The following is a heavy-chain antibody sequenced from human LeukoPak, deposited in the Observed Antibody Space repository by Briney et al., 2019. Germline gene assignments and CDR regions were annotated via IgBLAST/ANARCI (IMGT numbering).Heavy chain of an antibody. Sequence: ASVKLSCKASGYTLTDYYVHWVRLAPGQGLEWMGWFNPNSGGTNYAQKFQGRLTMTRDTSISTAYMELNRLTSDDTAVYYCARGYAYFDYWGQGTLVTLSS. CDR1: GYTLTDYY. V-gene: IGHV1-2*02. D-gene: IGHD2-2*01. J-gene: IGHJ4*02. CDR2: FNPNSGGT. CDR3: ARGYAYFDY.